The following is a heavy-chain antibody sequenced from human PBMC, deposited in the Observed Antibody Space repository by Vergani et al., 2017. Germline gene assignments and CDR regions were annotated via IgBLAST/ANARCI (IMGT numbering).Heavy chain of an antibody. CDR1: GFTFTSYG. J-gene: IGHJ4*02. D-gene: IGHD3-22*01. Sequence: EVQLLESGGGLVQPGESLRLSCTVSGFTFTSYGISWVRQAPGKGLEWVSTISSDGGSTYYADSVKGRFTISRDNSKNTLSLQMNSLTAEDTAIYYCAGPQGTSAYYYGGFDYWGQGILVTVSS. CDR2: ISSDGGST. CDR3: AGPQGTSAYYYGGFDY. V-gene: IGHV3-23*01.